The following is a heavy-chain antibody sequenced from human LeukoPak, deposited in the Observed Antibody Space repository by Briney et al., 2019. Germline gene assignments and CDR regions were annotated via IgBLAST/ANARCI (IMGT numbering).Heavy chain of an antibody. CDR1: GHTFTSYG. D-gene: IGHD6-19*01. V-gene: IGHV1-18*01. J-gene: IGHJ4*02. CDR3: ARAYPSGWYYFDY. CDR2: ICAYNGNT. Sequence: AAVKVSCKASGHTFTSYGISWVRQAPGQGLEWMGWICAYNGNTNYAQKLQVRVTMTTDTSTSTAYMELSSLRSDDTPVHYCARAYPSGWYYFDYWGQGTLVTVSS.